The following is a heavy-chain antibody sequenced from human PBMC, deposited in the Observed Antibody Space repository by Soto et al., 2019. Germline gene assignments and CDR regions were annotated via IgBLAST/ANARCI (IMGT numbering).Heavy chain of an antibody. J-gene: IGHJ6*02. D-gene: IGHD3-16*01. V-gene: IGHV4-4*02. CDR3: ARVSGGGGWSYYYGMDV. Sequence: ASETLSLTCAVSGGSISSSNWWSWVRQPPGKGLEWIGEIYHSGSTNYNPSPKSRVTISVDKSKNQFSLKLSSVTAADTAVYYCARVSGGGGWSYYYGMDVWGQGTTVTVSS. CDR1: GGSISSSNW. CDR2: IYHSGST.